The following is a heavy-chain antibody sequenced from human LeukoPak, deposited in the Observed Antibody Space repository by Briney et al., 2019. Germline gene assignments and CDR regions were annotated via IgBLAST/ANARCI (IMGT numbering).Heavy chain of an antibody. CDR2: IYTSGST. CDR3: ASSNSLSSAARYRRERGNHHYYFDY. Sequence: PSETLSLTCTVSGGSISSGSYYWSWIRQPAGKGLEWIGRIYTSGSTNYNPSLKSRVTISVDTSKNQFSLKPSSVTAADTAVYYCASSNSLSSAARYRRERGNHHYYFDYWGQGTLVTVSS. J-gene: IGHJ4*02. V-gene: IGHV4-61*02. CDR1: GGSISSGSYY. D-gene: IGHD1-14*01.